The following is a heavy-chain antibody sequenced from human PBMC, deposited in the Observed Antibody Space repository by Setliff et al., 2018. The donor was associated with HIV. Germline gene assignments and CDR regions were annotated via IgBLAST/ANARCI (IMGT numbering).Heavy chain of an antibody. CDR2: IYYSGST. J-gene: IGHJ4*02. V-gene: IGHV4-39*07. CDR3: ARGGGPDTNFDS. CDR1: GETIRNGFYY. Sequence: LSLTCTVSGETIRNGFYYWHWMRQPPGKGLEWIGSIYYSGSTHYKSSLKSRVTISVDTSKNQFSLRLSSVTAADTAVYYCARGGGPDTNFDSWRRGTLVTVSS.